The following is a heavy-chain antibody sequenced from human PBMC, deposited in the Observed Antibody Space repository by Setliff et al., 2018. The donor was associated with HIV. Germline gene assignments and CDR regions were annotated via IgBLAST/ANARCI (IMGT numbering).Heavy chain of an antibody. Sequence: SVKVSCKASGFTFTSSAMQWVRQARGQRLEWIGWIVVGSGNTNYAQKFQERVTITRDMSTSTAYMELSSLRSEDMAVYYCAASKYYYDSSGSADDAFDIWGQGTMVTVSS. CDR2: IVVGSGNT. J-gene: IGHJ3*02. V-gene: IGHV1-58*02. CDR1: GFTFTSSA. D-gene: IGHD3-22*01. CDR3: AASKYYYDSSGSADDAFDI.